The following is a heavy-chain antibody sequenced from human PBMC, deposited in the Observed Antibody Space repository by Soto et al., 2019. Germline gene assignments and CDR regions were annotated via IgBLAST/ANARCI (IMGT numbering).Heavy chain of an antibody. CDR2: MNPNTGNS. V-gene: IGHV1-8*01. Sequence: ASVKVSCKASGYTFTSYDIYWVRQATGQGLEWMGWMNPNTGNSGYAQKFQGRVTMTTDTSTSTAYMELRSLRSDDTAVYYCAKTGSSGPGKNYFDYWGQGTLVTVSS. J-gene: IGHJ4*02. CDR1: GYTFTSYD. D-gene: IGHD6-19*01. CDR3: AKTGSSGPGKNYFDY.